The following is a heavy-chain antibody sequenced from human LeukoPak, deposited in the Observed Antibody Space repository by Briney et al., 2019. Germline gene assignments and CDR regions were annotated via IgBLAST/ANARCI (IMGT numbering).Heavy chain of an antibody. CDR3: ARDEIPYYDILTGYSRDTNFDY. Sequence: GGSLRLSCAASGFTFSSYSMNWFRQAPGKGLEWVSSISSSSSYIYYADSVKGRFTISRDNAKNSLYLQMNSLRAEDTAVYYCARDEIPYYDILTGYSRDTNFDYRGQGTLVTVSS. CDR1: GFTFSSYS. D-gene: IGHD3-9*01. V-gene: IGHV3-21*01. CDR2: ISSSSSYI. J-gene: IGHJ4*02.